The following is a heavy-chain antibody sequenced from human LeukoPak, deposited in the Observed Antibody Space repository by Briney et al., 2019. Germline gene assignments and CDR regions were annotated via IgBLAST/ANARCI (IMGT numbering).Heavy chain of an antibody. Sequence: ASAKVSCKASGYTFTGYYMHWVRQAPGQGLEWMGWINPNSGGTNYAQKFQGRVTMTRDTSISTAYMELSRLRSDDTAVYYCAREPYDCSGGSCYTWFDPWGQGTLVTVSS. V-gene: IGHV1-2*02. CDR2: INPNSGGT. J-gene: IGHJ5*02. D-gene: IGHD2-15*01. CDR1: GYTFTGYY. CDR3: AREPYDCSGGSCYTWFDP.